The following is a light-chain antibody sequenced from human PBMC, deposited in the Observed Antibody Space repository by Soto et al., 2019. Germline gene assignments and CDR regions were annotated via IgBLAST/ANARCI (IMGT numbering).Light chain of an antibody. CDR3: QQYGSSPGALT. Sequence: EIVLTQSPGTLSLSPGERATLSCRASQSVSSSFLAWYQQKPGQAPRLLIYAASSRATGIPDRFSGSGSGTAFTLTIIRLEPEDFAVYYCQQYGSSPGALTFGGGTKVEIK. J-gene: IGKJ4*01. CDR1: QSVSSSF. CDR2: AAS. V-gene: IGKV3-20*01.